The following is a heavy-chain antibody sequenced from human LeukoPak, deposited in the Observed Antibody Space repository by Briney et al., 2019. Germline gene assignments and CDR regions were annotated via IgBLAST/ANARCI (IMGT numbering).Heavy chain of an antibody. Sequence: PSETLSLTCTVSGGSISSYYWSWIRQPPGKGLEWIGYIYYSGSTNYNPSLKCRVTISVDTSKNQFSLKLSSVTAADTAVYYCARHTTTYYYDSSGYPGDAFDIWGQGTTVTVSS. CDR3: ARHTTTYYYDSSGYPGDAFDI. D-gene: IGHD3-22*01. V-gene: IGHV4-59*08. CDR2: IYYSGST. J-gene: IGHJ3*02. CDR1: GGSISSYY.